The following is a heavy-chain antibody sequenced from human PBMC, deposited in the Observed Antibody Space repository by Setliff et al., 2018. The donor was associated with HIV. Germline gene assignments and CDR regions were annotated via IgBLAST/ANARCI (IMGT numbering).Heavy chain of an antibody. CDR1: GGSISSSSYY. CDR2: IYYSGST. J-gene: IGHJ3*02. D-gene: IGHD2-2*01. V-gene: IGHV4-39*07. CDR3: ATLYCSSTSCYAYDAFDI. Sequence: SETLSLTCTVSGGSISSSSYYWGWIRQPPGKGLEWIGSIYYSGSTNYNPSLRSRVTISVDTSKNQFSLKLSSVTAADTAVYYCATLYCSSTSCYAYDAFDIWGQGTMVTVSS.